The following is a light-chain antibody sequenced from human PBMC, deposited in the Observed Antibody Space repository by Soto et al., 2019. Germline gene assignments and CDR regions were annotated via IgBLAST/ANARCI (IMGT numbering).Light chain of an antibody. CDR3: GAWDISLSGVV. CDR1: SSNIGIDF. Sequence: QSALTQPPSVSAAPGQEVTISCSGSSSNIGIDFVSWYQHLPGTAPKLLIYEDNKRPSWIPDRFSGSKSGTLATLVITGLQTGDEADYYCGAWDISLSGVVFGGGTKLTVL. J-gene: IGLJ3*02. CDR2: EDN. V-gene: IGLV1-51*02.